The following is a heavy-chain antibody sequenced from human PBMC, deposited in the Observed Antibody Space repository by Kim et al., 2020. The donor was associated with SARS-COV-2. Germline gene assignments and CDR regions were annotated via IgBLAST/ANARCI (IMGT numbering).Heavy chain of an antibody. CDR3: ARDLGTKMWDVVGGMDV. CDR2: IYSGGST. Sequence: GGSLRLSCAASGFTVSSNYMSWVRQAPGKGLEWVSVIYSGGSTYYADSVKGRFTISRDNSKNTLYLQMNSLRAEDTAVYYCARDLGTKMWDVVGGMDVWGQGTTVTVS. CDR1: GFTVSSNY. D-gene: IGHD1-7*01. J-gene: IGHJ6*02. V-gene: IGHV3-53*01.